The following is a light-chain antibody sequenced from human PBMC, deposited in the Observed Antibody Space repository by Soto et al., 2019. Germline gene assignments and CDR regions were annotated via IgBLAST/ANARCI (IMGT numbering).Light chain of an antibody. J-gene: IGKJ2*01. CDR1: QSVTTY. Sequence: EIVLTQSPATLSLSPGERATLSCRASQSVTTYLAWYQQKPGQAPRLLIYDASNRATGIPARFSGSGSGTDFPLTISSLEPEDFAIYYCQQRRTWPRTFGRGTKLEIK. CDR2: DAS. CDR3: QQRRTWPRT. V-gene: IGKV3-11*01.